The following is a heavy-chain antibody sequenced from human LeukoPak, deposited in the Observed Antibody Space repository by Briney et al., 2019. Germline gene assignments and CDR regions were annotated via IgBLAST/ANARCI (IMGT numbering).Heavy chain of an antibody. J-gene: IGHJ6*03. Sequence: GGSLRLSCAASGFTFNSYSMNWVRQAPGKGLEWVSSISGSNSYIYYADSMKGRFTISRDNAKNSLYLQMNSLRAEDTAVYYCAREGTTVTTFLTYYMDVWGKGTTVTISS. D-gene: IGHD4-17*01. V-gene: IGHV3-21*01. CDR2: ISGSNSYI. CDR3: AREGTTVTTFLTYYMDV. CDR1: GFTFNSYS.